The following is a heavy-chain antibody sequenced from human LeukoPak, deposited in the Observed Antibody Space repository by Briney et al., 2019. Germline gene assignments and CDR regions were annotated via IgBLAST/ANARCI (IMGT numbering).Heavy chain of an antibody. Sequence: SVKVSCTASGGTFSSYAISWVRQAPGQGLEWMGRIIPILGIANYAQKFQGRVTITADKSTSTAYMELSSLRSEDTAVYYCATTTAMETYYFDYWGQGTLVTVSS. CDR3: ATTTAMETYYFDY. J-gene: IGHJ4*02. V-gene: IGHV1-69*04. D-gene: IGHD5-18*01. CDR2: IIPILGIA. CDR1: GGTFSSYA.